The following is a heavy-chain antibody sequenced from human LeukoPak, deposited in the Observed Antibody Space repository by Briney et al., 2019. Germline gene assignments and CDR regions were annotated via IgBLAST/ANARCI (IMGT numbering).Heavy chain of an antibody. CDR1: GYTFNNYG. J-gene: IGHJ4*02. Sequence: ASVKVSCKASGYTFNNYGIIWVRQAPGQGLEWTGWISTYNGNTNYAQNFQGRVTMNTDTSTSTAYMELRSLRSDDTAVYYCARVSSGWSYYFDHWGQGTLVTVSS. D-gene: IGHD6-19*01. CDR3: ARVSSGWSYYFDH. CDR2: ISTYNGNT. V-gene: IGHV1-18*01.